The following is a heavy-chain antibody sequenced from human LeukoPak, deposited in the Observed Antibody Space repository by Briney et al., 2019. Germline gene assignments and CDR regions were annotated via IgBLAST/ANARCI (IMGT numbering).Heavy chain of an antibody. Sequence: SETLSLTCTVSGYTISSGYYWGWIRQTPGKGLEWIGSFYYRGNTYYNPSLKSRVTVSVDTSKNQFSLKLSSVTAADTAIYYCARETRNYYDSIGYYLLDYWGQGTLVTVSS. J-gene: IGHJ4*02. CDR1: GYTISSGYY. D-gene: IGHD3-22*01. CDR3: ARETRNYYDSIGYYLLDY. V-gene: IGHV4-38-2*02. CDR2: FYYRGNT.